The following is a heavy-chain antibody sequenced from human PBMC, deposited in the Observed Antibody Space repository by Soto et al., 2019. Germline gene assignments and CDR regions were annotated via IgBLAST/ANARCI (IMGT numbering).Heavy chain of an antibody. J-gene: IGHJ4*02. CDR2: MNPNSGNT. CDR1: GYTFTSYD. D-gene: IGHD3-9*01. Sequence: ASVKVSCKASGYTFTSYDINWVRQATGQGLEWMGWMNPNSGNTGYAQKFQGRVTMTRNTSISTAYMELSSLRSEDTAVYYCARDSTYILTGYDGGDYWAQRTLVTVSS. CDR3: ARDSTYILTGYDGGDY. V-gene: IGHV1-8*01.